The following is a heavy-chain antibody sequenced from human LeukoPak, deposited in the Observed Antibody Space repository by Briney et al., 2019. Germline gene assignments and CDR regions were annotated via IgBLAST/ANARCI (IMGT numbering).Heavy chain of an antibody. CDR1: GFTFSSYS. CDR2: ISGSGGST. V-gene: IGHV3-23*01. J-gene: IGHJ4*02. Sequence: PGGSLRLSCAASGFTFSSYSMSWVRQAPGKGLEWVSAISGSGGSTYYADSVKGRFTISRDNSKNTLYLQMNSLRAEDTAVYYCAKEKLRYIVGATFDYWGQGTLVTVSS. CDR3: AKEKLRYIVGATFDY. D-gene: IGHD1-26*01.